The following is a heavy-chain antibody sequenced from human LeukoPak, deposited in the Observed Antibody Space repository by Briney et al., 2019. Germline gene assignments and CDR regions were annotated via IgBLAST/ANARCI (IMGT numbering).Heavy chain of an antibody. V-gene: IGHV3-30*02. CDR2: TRPDKDDK. CDR3: AKGVSEWGNLGN. CDR1: GFRSSNYG. J-gene: IGHJ4*02. D-gene: IGHD7-27*01. Sequence: GGSLRLSCAMSGFRSSNYGLYWDRQAPGKGLEWVAFTRPDKDDKYYSDSVRGRFTISRDNPKNTLYLQMNSLRVEDTALYFCAKGVSEWGNLGNWGQGTLVTVSS.